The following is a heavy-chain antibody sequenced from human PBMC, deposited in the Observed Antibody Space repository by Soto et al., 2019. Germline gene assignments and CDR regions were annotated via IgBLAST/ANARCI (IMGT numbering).Heavy chain of an antibody. D-gene: IGHD7-27*01. CDR3: ARTSVNWGSRGLVDY. J-gene: IGHJ4*02. CDR2: LYWDDDK. V-gene: IGHV2-5*02. Sequence: QITLKESGPTLVKPTQTLTLTCTFSGFSLSTSGVGVGWIRQPPGKALEWLAFLYWDDDKRYSPSLKSRLTITMDTSKTQVLLTMTNMDPVDTATYYWARTSVNWGSRGLVDYWGQGTLVTVAS. CDR1: GFSLSTSGVG.